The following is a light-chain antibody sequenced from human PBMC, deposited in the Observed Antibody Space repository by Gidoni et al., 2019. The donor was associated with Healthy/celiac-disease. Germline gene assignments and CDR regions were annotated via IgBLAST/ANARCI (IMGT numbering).Light chain of an antibody. J-gene: IGKJ1*01. CDR1: QSVSSSY. CDR3: QQYGSSRWT. CDR2: GAS. Sequence: EIVLTQSPGTLSLSPGERATLSCRASQSVSSSYLAWYQQKPGPAPMLLIYGASSRATGLPERCSGSWSGKDFTLTISLLEPEDFAVYYCQQYGSSRWTFGQGTKVEIK. V-gene: IGKV3-20*01.